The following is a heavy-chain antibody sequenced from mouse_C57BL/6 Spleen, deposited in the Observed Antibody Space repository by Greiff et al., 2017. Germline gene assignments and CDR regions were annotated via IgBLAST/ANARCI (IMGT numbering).Heavy chain of an antibody. CDR2: IDPNSGGT. D-gene: IGHD1-1*01. J-gene: IGHJ1*03. CDR3: ASGSSWDYGDFDD. CDR1: GYTFTSYW. V-gene: IGHV1-72*01. Sequence: QVQLQQPGAELVKPGASVKLSCKASGYTFTSYWMPWVKQRPGRGLEWIGRIDPNSGGTNYNEKFKSKATLTVDKPSSTAYMQLSSLTSEDSAVCCCASGSSWDYGDFDDWGKGTTLTVSS.